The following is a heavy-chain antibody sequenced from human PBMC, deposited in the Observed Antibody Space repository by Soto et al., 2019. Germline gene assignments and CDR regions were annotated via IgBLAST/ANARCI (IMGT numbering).Heavy chain of an antibody. CDR2: IYYSGST. CDR1: GGSISSYY. V-gene: IGHV4-59*01. CDR3: ARALSSRINWFDP. J-gene: IGHJ5*02. D-gene: IGHD6-13*01. Sequence: SETLSLTCTVSGGSISSYYWSWIRQPPGKGLEWIGYIYYSGSTNYNPSLKSRVTISVDTSKNQFSLKLSSVAAADTAVYYCARALSSRINWFDPWGQGTLVTVS.